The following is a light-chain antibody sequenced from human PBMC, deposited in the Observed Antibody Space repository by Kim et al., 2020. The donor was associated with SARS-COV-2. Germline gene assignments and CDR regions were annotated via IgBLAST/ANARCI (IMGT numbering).Light chain of an antibody. V-gene: IGKV4-1*01. CDR3: QQYFSTPYS. CDR2: WAS. J-gene: IGKJ2*03. Sequence: KATINCQSSQRVLYSSNNKNYLAWYPQKPGQPPKRLIYWASTRESGVPDRFSCSGSGTDFTLTNSSLQAEDVAVYYCQQYFSTPYSFGQGTKLEI. CDR1: QRVLYSSNNKNY.